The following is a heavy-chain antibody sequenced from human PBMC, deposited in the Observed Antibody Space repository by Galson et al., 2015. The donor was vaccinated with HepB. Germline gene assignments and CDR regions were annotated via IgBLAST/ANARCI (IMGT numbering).Heavy chain of an antibody. Sequence: SLRLSCAASGFTFSSYAMHWVRQAPGKGLEYVSAISSNGGSTYYADSVKGRFTISRDNAKNTLYLQMSSLRAEDTAVYYCVKDSGYGMGVWGQGTTVTVSS. CDR3: VKDSGYGMGV. D-gene: IGHD1-26*01. V-gene: IGHV3-64D*06. CDR2: ISSNGGST. CDR1: GFTFSSYA. J-gene: IGHJ6*02.